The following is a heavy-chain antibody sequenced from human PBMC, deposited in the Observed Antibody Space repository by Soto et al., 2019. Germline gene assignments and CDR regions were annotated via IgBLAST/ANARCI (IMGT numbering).Heavy chain of an antibody. CDR1: GFTFSSYT. CDR2: ITSGSDYI. V-gene: IGHV3-21*01. CDR3: TREHVVTIFRRGQRGSFDN. D-gene: IGHD3-9*01. Sequence: GSLRLSCAASGFTFSSYTMNWVRQAPGKGLEWVAFITSGSDYIYYADSVKGRFTISRDDANNSLFLQMSSLRAEDTAVYYCTREHVVTIFRRGQRGSFDNWSQGTLVTVSS. J-gene: IGHJ4*02.